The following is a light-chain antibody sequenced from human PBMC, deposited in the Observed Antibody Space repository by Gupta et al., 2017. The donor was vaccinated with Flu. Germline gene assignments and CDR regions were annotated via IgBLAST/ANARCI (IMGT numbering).Light chain of an antibody. CDR1: SSDVGGYNM. CDR3: TSYTGSSNFDV. CDR2: EVT. V-gene: IGLV2-8*01. Sequence: SALTQPCYASGSPGQSVTIPCTGSSSDVGGYNMVSWYQQHPGQAPKLIIYEVTKRPSGVPERFSGSKSGNTASLTVSGLQAEDEADYYCTSYTGSSNFDVFGTGTKVTVL. J-gene: IGLJ1*01.